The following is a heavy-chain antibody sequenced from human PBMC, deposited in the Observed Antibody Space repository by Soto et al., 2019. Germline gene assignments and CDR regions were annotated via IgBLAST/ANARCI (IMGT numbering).Heavy chain of an antibody. Sequence: QVQLQQWGAGLLKPSETLSLTCAVYGGSFSGYYWSWIRQPPGKGLEWIGEITHSGSTNYNPSLKSRVTISVDTAKNQFSLKLSSVTAADTAVYYCARCRYGDFDYWGQGTLVTVSS. CDR3: ARCRYGDFDY. CDR2: ITHSGST. CDR1: GGSFSGYY. V-gene: IGHV4-34*01. J-gene: IGHJ4*02. D-gene: IGHD4-17*01.